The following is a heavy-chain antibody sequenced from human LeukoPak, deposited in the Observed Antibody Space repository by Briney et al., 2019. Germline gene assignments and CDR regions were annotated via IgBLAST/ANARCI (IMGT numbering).Heavy chain of an antibody. CDR2: VSSNRSYI. CDR3: ARDAYGSGSSVDN. CDR1: GFTFSSYS. V-gene: IGHV3-21*01. D-gene: IGHD3-10*01. J-gene: IGHJ4*02. Sequence: TGGSLRLSCAASGFTFSSYSMNWVRQAPGKGLEWVSSVSSNRSYICYADSVKGRFTISRDNAKNSLYLQMNSLRAEDTAVYYCARDAYGSGSSVDNWGQGTLVTVSS.